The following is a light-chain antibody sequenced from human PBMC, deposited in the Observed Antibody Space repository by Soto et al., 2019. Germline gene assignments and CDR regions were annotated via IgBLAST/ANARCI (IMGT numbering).Light chain of an antibody. CDR2: GAS. V-gene: IGKV3-15*01. CDR1: QSVSNN. CDR3: QQYNNWWT. Sequence: EIVMTQSPATQSVSPGERATLSCRASQSVSNNLAWYQKKPGQAPRLLIYGASTRATGIPARFSGSGSGTEFTLTISSLQSEDFAVYYCQQYNNWWTFGQGTKVEIK. J-gene: IGKJ1*01.